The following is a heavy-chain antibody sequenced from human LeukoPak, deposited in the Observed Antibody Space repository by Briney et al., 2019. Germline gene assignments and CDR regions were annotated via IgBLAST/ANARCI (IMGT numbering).Heavy chain of an antibody. J-gene: IGHJ4*02. CDR3: AKPPGQQLVIY. CDR1: GGSISSYY. Sequence: SETLSLTCTVSGGSISSYYWSWIRQPPGKGLEWIGYIYYSGSTNYNPSLKSRVTISVDTSKNQFSLKLSSVTAADTAVYYCAKPPGQQLVIYWGQGTLVTVSS. D-gene: IGHD6-13*01. CDR2: IYYSGST. V-gene: IGHV4-59*01.